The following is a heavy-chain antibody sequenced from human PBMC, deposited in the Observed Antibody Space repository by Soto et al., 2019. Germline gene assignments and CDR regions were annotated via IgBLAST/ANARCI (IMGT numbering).Heavy chain of an antibody. J-gene: IGHJ5*02. CDR3: ARVVGALGHWFDP. Sequence: QVQLVQSGAEVKKPGASVKVSCKATGYTFTSDGISWVRQAPGQGLEWMGRISAYNGNTNYAQKLQGRVTMTTDTSTSTASMELRSLRSDDTAVYYCARVVGALGHWFDPWGQGTLVTVSS. D-gene: IGHD1-26*01. CDR2: ISAYNGNT. V-gene: IGHV1-18*01. CDR1: GYTFTSDG.